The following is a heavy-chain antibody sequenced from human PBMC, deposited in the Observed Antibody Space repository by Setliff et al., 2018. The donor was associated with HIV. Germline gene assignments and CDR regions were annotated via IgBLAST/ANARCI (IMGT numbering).Heavy chain of an antibody. J-gene: IGHJ4*02. CDR2: INTYTGNP. V-gene: IGHV7-4-1*02. Sequence: ASVKVSCKASGYTFTSYGISWVRQAPGQGLEWMGWINTYTGNPTYAQDFTGRFVFSLDTSVSTAYLQISSLKAEDIAEYYCARDGYYYDSSGHLAYYFDYWGQGTLVTV. D-gene: IGHD3-22*01. CDR3: ARDGYYYDSSGHLAYYFDY. CDR1: GYTFTSYG.